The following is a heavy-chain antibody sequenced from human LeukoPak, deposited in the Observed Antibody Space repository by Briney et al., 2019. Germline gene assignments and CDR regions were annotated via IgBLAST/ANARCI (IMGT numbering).Heavy chain of an antibody. D-gene: IGHD2-15*01. Sequence: GGSLRLSCAASGFTFSSYAMHWVRQAPGKGLEWVAVISYDGSNKYYADSVKGRFTISRDNSKNTLYLQMNSLRAEDTAVYYCARWGSGYCSGGSCLEYFQHWGQGTLVTVSS. CDR2: ISYDGSNK. J-gene: IGHJ1*01. CDR1: GFTFSSYA. V-gene: IGHV3-30-3*01. CDR3: ARWGSGYCSGGSCLEYFQH.